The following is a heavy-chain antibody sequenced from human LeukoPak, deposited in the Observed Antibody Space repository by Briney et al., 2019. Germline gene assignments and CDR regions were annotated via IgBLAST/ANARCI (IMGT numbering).Heavy chain of an antibody. V-gene: IGHV1-18*01. CDR1: GGTFSSYA. CDR2: ISVYNGNT. Sequence: GASVKVSCKASGGTFSSYAISWVRQAPGQGLEWMGWISVYNGNTNYAQNLQGRVTMTTDTSTSTAYMELRSLRSDDTAVYYCARECDGCPRDAFDIWGQGTMVTVSS. D-gene: IGHD5-24*01. CDR3: ARECDGCPRDAFDI. J-gene: IGHJ3*02.